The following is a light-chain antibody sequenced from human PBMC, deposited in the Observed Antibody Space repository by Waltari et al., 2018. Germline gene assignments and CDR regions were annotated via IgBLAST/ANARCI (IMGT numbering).Light chain of an antibody. V-gene: IGKV3-11*01. CDR1: KSVSSY. CDR3: QQRSNWLT. Sequence: EIVLTQSPATLSLSPGERATLSCRAIKSVSSYLAWYQQKPGHAPRLLIYDASNRATGIPAMFSGSGSGTDFTLTISSLEPEDFAVYYCQQRSNWLTFGGGTKVEIK. J-gene: IGKJ4*01. CDR2: DAS.